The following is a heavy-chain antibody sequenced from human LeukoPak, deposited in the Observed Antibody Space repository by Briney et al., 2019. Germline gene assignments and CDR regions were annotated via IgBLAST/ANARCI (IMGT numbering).Heavy chain of an antibody. CDR1: GFTFSIYI. CDR3: ARDARATVTTDY. J-gene: IGHJ4*02. Sequence: GGSLRHSSAPPGFTFSIYIMNCGPHAPRKGLEWFLSICSSSTYIYSADSVKGRLTSSRDNAKISLYLQMNSRRADDTAVYYCARDARATVTTDYWGKGTLVTVSS. D-gene: IGHD4-17*01. CDR2: ICSSSTYI. V-gene: IGHV3-21*01.